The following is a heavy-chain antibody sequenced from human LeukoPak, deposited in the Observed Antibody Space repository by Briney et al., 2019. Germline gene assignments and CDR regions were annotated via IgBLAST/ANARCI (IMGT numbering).Heavy chain of an antibody. CDR1: GFTFSSNA. CDR3: AKCSGGGDCYSPLDY. D-gene: IGHD2-21*02. V-gene: IGHV3-23*01. Sequence: GGSLRLSCAASGFTFSSNAVSWVRQAPGKGLEWVSAISGSGATTYSADSVKGRFTISRDSSKNTLYLQMNSLRAEDTAVYYCAKCSGGGDCYSPLDYWGQGTLVTVSS. CDR2: ISGSGATT. J-gene: IGHJ4*02.